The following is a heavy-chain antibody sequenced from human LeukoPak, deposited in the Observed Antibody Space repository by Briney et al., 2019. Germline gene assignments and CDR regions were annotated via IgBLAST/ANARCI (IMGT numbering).Heavy chain of an antibody. D-gene: IGHD2-21*02. J-gene: IGHJ4*02. CDR2: VISSGGTT. CDR1: GFTFSSYA. V-gene: IGHV3-23*01. Sequence: GGSLRLSCAASGFTFSSYAMSWVRQAPGKGLEWVSGVISSGGTTYYADSVKGRFTISRDNSKNTLYLQMNSLRADDTAVYYCAKSHHVTAIDYWGQGTLVTVSS. CDR3: AKSHHVTAIDY.